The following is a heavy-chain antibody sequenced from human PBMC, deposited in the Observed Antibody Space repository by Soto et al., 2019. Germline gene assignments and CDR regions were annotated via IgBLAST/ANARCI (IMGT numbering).Heavy chain of an antibody. CDR2: IIPIFGTA. J-gene: IGHJ6*02. CDR1: GGTISRYA. CDR3: ASSPRIAAAGHKDYYYYGMDV. D-gene: IGHD6-13*01. V-gene: IGHV1-69*13. Sequence: ALVQVSCKASGGTISRYAIIWVRQAPGQGLEWMGGIIPIFGTANYAQKFQGRVTITADESTSTAYMELSSLRSEDTAVYYCASSPRIAAAGHKDYYYYGMDVWGQGTTVTVSS.